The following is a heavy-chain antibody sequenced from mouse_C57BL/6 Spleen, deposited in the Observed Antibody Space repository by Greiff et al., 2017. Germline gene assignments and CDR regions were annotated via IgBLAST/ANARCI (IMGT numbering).Heavy chain of an antibody. V-gene: IGHV1-82*01. CDR1: GYAFSSSW. Sequence: QVQLQQSGPELVKPGASVKISCKASGYAFSSSWMNWVKQRPGKGLEWIGRIYPGDGDTKYNGKFKGKATLTADKSSSTAYMQLSSLTSEDSAVYFCARERGRGHFDVWGTGTTVTVSS. J-gene: IGHJ1*03. CDR2: IYPGDGDT. CDR3: ARERGRGHFDV.